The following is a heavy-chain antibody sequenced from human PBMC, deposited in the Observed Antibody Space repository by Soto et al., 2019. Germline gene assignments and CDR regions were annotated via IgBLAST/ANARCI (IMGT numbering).Heavy chain of an antibody. V-gene: IGHV4-59*01. CDR2: MYYSGNA. Sequence: PSETLSLTCTVSGASISRYYWSWIRQSPGKGLEWIGYMYYSGNANYNPSLRSRITISVDTSKNQFSLNLNSVTAADTAVYYCARRYGGNFDYWGQGTLVTVSS. CDR1: GASISRYY. J-gene: IGHJ4*02. CDR3: ARRYGGNFDY. D-gene: IGHD1-26*01.